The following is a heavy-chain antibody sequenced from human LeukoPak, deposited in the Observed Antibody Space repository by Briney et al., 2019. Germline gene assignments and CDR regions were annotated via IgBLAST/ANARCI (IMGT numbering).Heavy chain of an antibody. J-gene: IGHJ4*02. CDR2: IYYSGST. CDR1: GGSISSSSYY. V-gene: IGHV4-39*01. D-gene: IGHD3-3*01. CDR3: VSDFWRCFDY. Sequence: KPSETLSLTCTVSGGSISSSSYYWGWIRQPPGKGLEWIGSIYYSGSTFYNPSLKSRVTISVDTSKNQFSLKLSSVTAADTAVYYCVSDFWRCFDYWGQGTLVTVSS.